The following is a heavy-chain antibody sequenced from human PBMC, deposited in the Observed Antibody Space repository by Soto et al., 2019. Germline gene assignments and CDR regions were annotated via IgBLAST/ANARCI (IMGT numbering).Heavy chain of an antibody. J-gene: IGHJ6*02. CDR3: ARAPGYYDFWSGYPPSAYYYYGMDV. CDR2: IKQDGSEK. CDR1: GFTFISYW. Sequence: LRLSCAASGFTFISYWMSWVRQAPGKGLEWVANIKQDGSEKYYVDSVKGRFTISRDNAKNSLYLQMNSLRAEDTAVYYCARAPGYYDFWSGYPPSAYYYYGMDVWGQGTTVTVSS. D-gene: IGHD3-3*01. V-gene: IGHV3-7*03.